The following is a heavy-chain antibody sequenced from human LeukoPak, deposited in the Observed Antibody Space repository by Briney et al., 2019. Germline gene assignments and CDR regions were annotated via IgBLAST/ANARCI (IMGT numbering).Heavy chain of an antibody. CDR3: AREEWELLHNAFDI. J-gene: IGHJ3*02. CDR2: IYTSGST. Sequence: SETLSLTCTVSGGFISSYYWSWIRQPAGKGLEWIGRIYTSGSTNYNPSLKSRVTMSVDTSKNQFSLKLSSVTAADTAVYYCAREEWELLHNAFDIWGQGTMVTVSS. D-gene: IGHD1-26*01. V-gene: IGHV4-4*07. CDR1: GGFISSYY.